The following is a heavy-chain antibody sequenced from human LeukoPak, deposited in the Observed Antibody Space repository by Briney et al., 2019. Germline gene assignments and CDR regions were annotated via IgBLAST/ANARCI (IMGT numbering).Heavy chain of an antibody. D-gene: IGHD3-16*02. CDR1: GFTFSSYW. Sequence: PGGSLRLSCAASGFTFSSYWMSWVRQAPGKGLEWVANIKQDGSEKYYVDSVKGRFTISRDNAKNSLYLQMNSLRAEDTAVYYCARVYYDYVWGSYRPHYFDYWGQGTLVTVSS. V-gene: IGHV3-7*01. J-gene: IGHJ4*02. CDR2: IKQDGSEK. CDR3: ARVYYDYVWGSYRPHYFDY.